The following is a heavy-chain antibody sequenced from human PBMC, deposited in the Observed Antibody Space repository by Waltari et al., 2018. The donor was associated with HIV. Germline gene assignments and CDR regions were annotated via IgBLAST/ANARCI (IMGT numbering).Heavy chain of an antibody. J-gene: IGHJ4*02. CDR2: IYQSGST. V-gene: IGHV4-38-2*02. CDR1: GYSISSGYY. D-gene: IGHD3-10*01. CDR3: ARDLYYGSGSEFDY. Sequence: QVQLQESGPGLVKPSETMSLPCPVSGYSISSGYYWGWLRQPPGTGMEWIVSIYQSGSTYYNPSLKSRVTISVDTSKNQFSLKLSSVTAADTAVYYCARDLYYGSGSEFDYWGQGTLVTVSS.